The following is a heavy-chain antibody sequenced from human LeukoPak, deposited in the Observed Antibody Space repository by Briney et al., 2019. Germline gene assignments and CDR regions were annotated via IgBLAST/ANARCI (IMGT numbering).Heavy chain of an antibody. CDR1: GFTFSDYY. V-gene: IGHV3-11*04. CDR3: AREIIGGASFLDY. CDR2: ISSSGSTI. J-gene: IGHJ4*02. D-gene: IGHD1-26*01. Sequence: GGSLRLSCAASGFTFSDYYMSWIRQAPGKGLEWVSYISSSGSTIYYADSVKGRFTISRDNVKNSLFLQMNSLRAEDTALYYCAREIIGGASFLDYWGQGTPVTVSS.